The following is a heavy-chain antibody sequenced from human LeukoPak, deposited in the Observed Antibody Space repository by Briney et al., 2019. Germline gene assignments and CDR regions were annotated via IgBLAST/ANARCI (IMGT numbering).Heavy chain of an antibody. CDR3: ARGPHCSSTSCYRNWFDP. J-gene: IGHJ5*02. CDR1: VGTFTSYS. D-gene: IGHD2-2*01. V-gene: IGHV1-69*02. Sequence: SEKVSCKCSVGTFTSYSISWVRQAPGQGLEWMGRIIPILGIANYAQKFHGRVTITADKSTSTAYMELSSLRSEDTAVYYCARGPHCSSTSCYRNWFDPWGQGTLVTVSS. CDR2: IIPILGIA.